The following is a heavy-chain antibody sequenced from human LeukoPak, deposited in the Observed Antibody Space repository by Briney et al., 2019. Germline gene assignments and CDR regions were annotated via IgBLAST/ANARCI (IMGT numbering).Heavy chain of an antibody. J-gene: IGHJ6*03. V-gene: IGHV4-34*01. CDR2: INHSGST. D-gene: IGHD2-2*02. Sequence: SETLSLTCRVYGGSFSGYYWSWIRQSPGRRLGWLGEINHSGSTNYHPSLRSRLTISVDKSNNKFSLNMTSVTAADTAVYFCARRTPGLYFGAFYYYMDVWGKGATVIISS. CDR3: ARRTPGLYFGAFYYYMDV. CDR1: GGSFSGYY.